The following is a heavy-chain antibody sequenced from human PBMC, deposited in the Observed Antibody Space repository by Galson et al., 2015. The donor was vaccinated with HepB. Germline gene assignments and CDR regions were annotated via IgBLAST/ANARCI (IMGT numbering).Heavy chain of an antibody. D-gene: IGHD6-13*01. CDR2: ISGSGGST. CDR3: AKDQGYSSSWYYFDY. CDR1: GFTFSSYA. J-gene: IGHJ4*02. Sequence: SLRLSCAASGFTFSSYAMSWVRQAPGKGLEWVSAISGSGGSTYYADSVKGRFTISRDNSKNTLYLQMNSLRAEDTAVYYCAKDQGYSSSWYYFDYWGQGTLVTVSS. V-gene: IGHV3-23*01.